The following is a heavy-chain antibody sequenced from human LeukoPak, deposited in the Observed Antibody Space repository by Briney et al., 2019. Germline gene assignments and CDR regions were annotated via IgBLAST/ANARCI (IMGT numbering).Heavy chain of an antibody. Sequence: GGSLRLSCAASGFTFSSYAMSWVRQAPGKGLEWVSAISGSGGSTYYADSVKGRFTISRDNSKNTLYLQMNSLRAEDTAVYYCAKPYDYGDSRGPGAFDYWGQGTLVAVSS. V-gene: IGHV3-23*01. CDR3: AKPYDYGDSRGPGAFDY. J-gene: IGHJ4*02. D-gene: IGHD4-17*01. CDR2: ISGSGGST. CDR1: GFTFSSYA.